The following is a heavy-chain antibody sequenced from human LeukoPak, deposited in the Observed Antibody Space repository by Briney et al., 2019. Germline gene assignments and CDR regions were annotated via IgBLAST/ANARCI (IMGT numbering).Heavy chain of an antibody. CDR1: GGSFSGYY. CDR2: INHSGST. Sequence: SETLSLTCAVYGGSFSGYYWSWIRQPPGKGLEWIGEINHSGSTNYNPSLKSRVTISVDTSKNQFSLKLSSVTAADTAVYYCARGRGIVGAAAAPYGMDVWGQGTTVTVSS. D-gene: IGHD1-26*01. CDR3: ARGRGIVGAAAAPYGMDV. J-gene: IGHJ6*02. V-gene: IGHV4-34*01.